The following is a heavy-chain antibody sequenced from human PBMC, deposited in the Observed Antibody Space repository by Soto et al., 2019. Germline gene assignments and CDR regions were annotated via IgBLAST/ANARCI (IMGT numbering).Heavy chain of an antibody. V-gene: IGHV1-69*13. Sequence: SVKVSCKASGGTFSSYAISWVRQAPGQGLEWMGGIIPIFGTANYAQKFQGRVTITADESTSTAYMELSSLRSEDTAVYYCASSYYYGSGSYYNFDYWGQGTMVTVSS. CDR2: IIPIFGTA. CDR1: GGTFSSYA. J-gene: IGHJ4*02. CDR3: ASSYYYGSGSYYNFDY. D-gene: IGHD3-10*01.